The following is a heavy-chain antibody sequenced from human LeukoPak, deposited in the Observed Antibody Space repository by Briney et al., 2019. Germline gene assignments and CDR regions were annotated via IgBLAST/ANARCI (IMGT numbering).Heavy chain of an antibody. CDR2: INPSGGST. CDR3: ARDNSVGDYAWWFDP. CDR1: GYTFTSNY. J-gene: IGHJ5*02. D-gene: IGHD1-26*01. V-gene: IGHV1-46*01. Sequence: GASVKVSCKASGYTFTSNYMHWVRQAPGQGLEWMGVINPSGGSTGYAQKFQGRVTMTRDMSTSTDYMELSSLRSEDTAVYYCARDNSVGDYAWWFDPWGQGTLVTVSS.